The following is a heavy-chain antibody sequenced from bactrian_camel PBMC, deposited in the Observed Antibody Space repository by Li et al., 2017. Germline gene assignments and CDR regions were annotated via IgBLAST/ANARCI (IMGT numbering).Heavy chain of an antibody. CDR2: LDNYGTT. V-gene: IGHV3S67*01. CDR3: ASDPLDGHGWTFVS. J-gene: IGHJ6*01. CDR1: GSTSIHYC. D-gene: IGHD4*01. Sequence: VQLVESGGGSVQAGGSLRLSCKVSGSTSIHYCMGWFRQAPGKEREGVASLDNYGTTYYADSVKGRFTISRDNAKTILNLQMNSLKSEDTALYYCASDPLDGHGWTFVSWGQGTQVTVS.